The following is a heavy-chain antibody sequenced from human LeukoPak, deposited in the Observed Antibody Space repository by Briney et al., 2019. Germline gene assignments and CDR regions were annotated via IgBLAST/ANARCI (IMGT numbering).Heavy chain of an antibody. Sequence: PGGSLRLSCAASGFTFSSYAMHWVRQAPGKGLEWVAVISYDGSNKYYADSVKGRFTISRDNSKNTLYLRMNSLRAEDTAVYYCARAPIPRYSGYDLGGFFDYWGQGTLVTVSS. CDR2: ISYDGSNK. CDR1: GFTFSSYA. V-gene: IGHV3-30-3*01. D-gene: IGHD5-12*01. J-gene: IGHJ4*02. CDR3: ARAPIPRYSGYDLGGFFDY.